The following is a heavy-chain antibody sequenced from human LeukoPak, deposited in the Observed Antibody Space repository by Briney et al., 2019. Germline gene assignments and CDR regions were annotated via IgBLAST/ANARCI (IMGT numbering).Heavy chain of an antibody. CDR3: ARRIVATIAQYYFDY. D-gene: IGHD5-12*01. J-gene: IGHJ4*02. V-gene: IGHV3-11*04. CDR1: GFTFSHYY. CDR2: ISSSGSTI. Sequence: GGSLRLSCAASGFTFSHYYMSWIRQAPGTGLEWVSYISSSGSTIYYVATVKGRFTISSDNAQNSMYLPMNSLRAEDTAVYYCARRIVATIAQYYFDYWGQGTLVTVSS.